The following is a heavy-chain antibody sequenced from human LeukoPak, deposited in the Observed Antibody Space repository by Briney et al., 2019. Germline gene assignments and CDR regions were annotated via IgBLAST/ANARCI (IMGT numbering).Heavy chain of an antibody. CDR2: IKTDGSEK. CDR1: GFTFSSYG. D-gene: IGHD3-22*01. CDR3: ATYSSLNRREFQF. J-gene: IGHJ1*01. V-gene: IGHV3-7*01. Sequence: GGSLRLSCAASGFTFSSYGMHGVRQAPGKGLQWVANIKTDGSEKYYVDSVKGRFTISRDNAKNSLYLQMNSLRAEDTAVYYCATYSSLNRREFQFWGQGTLLTVSS.